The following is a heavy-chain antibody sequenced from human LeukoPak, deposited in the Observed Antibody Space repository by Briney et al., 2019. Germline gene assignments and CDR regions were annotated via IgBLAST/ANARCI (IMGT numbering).Heavy chain of an antibody. V-gene: IGHV1-2*02. CDR1: GYTFTAYY. Sequence: ASAKVSCKASGYTFTAYYIHWVRQAPGQGLEWMGWINPNSGGTNYAQKFQGRVTMTRDTSISTAYMELSRLRSDDTAVYYCAIPTGTLEYNWFDPWGQGTLVTVSS. CDR2: INPNSGGT. D-gene: IGHD1-1*01. CDR3: AIPTGTLEYNWFDP. J-gene: IGHJ5*02.